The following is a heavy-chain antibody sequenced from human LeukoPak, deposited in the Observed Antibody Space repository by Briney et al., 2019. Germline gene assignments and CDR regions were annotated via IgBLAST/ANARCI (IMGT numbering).Heavy chain of an antibody. CDR3: AGVVPAAPGDY. Sequence: GGSLRLSCAASGFTFSSYTMNWVRQAPGKGLEWVSSISDISSYIYYADLVKGRFTISRDNAKNSLYLQMNSLRAEDTAVYYCAGVVPAAPGDYWGQGTLVTVSS. V-gene: IGHV3-21*01. CDR1: GFTFSSYT. CDR2: ISDISSYI. D-gene: IGHD2-2*01. J-gene: IGHJ4*02.